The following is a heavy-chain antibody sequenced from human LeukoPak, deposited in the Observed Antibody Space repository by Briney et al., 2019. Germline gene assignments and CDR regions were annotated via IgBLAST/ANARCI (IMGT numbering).Heavy chain of an antibody. J-gene: IGHJ4*02. CDR1: EFTFSSYT. V-gene: IGHV3-21*01. Sequence: GGSLRLSCAASEFTFSSYTMHWVRQAPGTGLEWVSSISSSSSYIYYADSVKGRFTISRDNAKNSVFLEMNSLRVDDTAIYCCAKDARIFGVINYFDSWGQGTLVTVSS. CDR2: ISSSSSYI. CDR3: AKDARIFGVINYFDS. D-gene: IGHD3-3*01.